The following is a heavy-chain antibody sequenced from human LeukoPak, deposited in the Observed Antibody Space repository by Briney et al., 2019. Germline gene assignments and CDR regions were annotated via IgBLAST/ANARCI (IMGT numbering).Heavy chain of an antibody. J-gene: IGHJ4*02. V-gene: IGHV1-2*02. CDR2: INPNSGGT. Sequence: ASVKLSCKASGYTFTGYYMHWVRQAPGQGLEWMGWINPNSGGTNYAQKFQGRVTMTRDTSISTAYMGLSRLRSDDTAVYYRAREWRTSTSIDYWGQGTLVTVSS. CDR3: AREWRTSTSIDY. D-gene: IGHD3/OR15-3a*01. CDR1: GYTFTGYY.